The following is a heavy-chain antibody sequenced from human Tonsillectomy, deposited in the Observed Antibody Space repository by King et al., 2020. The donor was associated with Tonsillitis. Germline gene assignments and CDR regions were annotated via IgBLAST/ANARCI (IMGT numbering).Heavy chain of an antibody. CDR2: IYYSGST. V-gene: IGHV4-59*01. CDR1: GGSISSYY. J-gene: IGHJ3*02. CDR3: AGWYSRNDAFDI. Sequence: VQLQESGPGLVKPSETLSLTCTVSGGSISSYYWSWIRQPPGKGLEWIGYIYYSGSTSYNPSLKSRVTVSVDTSKNQFSLKLSSLTGADTAVNYCAGWYSRNDAFDIWGQGTMVTVSS. D-gene: IGHD6-13*01.